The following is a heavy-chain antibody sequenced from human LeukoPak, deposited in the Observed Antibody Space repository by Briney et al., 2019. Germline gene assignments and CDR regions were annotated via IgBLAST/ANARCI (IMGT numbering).Heavy chain of an antibody. CDR2: INHSGST. CDR1: GGSFSGYY. CDR3: ARGRGGRRRDAFDI. J-gene: IGHJ3*02. V-gene: IGHV4-34*01. Sequence: SETLSLTCAVYGGSFSGYYWSWIRQPPGKGLEWIGEINHSGSTNYNPSLKSRVTISVDTSKNQFSLKLSSVTAADTAVYYCARGRGGRRRDAFDIWGQGTMVTVSS.